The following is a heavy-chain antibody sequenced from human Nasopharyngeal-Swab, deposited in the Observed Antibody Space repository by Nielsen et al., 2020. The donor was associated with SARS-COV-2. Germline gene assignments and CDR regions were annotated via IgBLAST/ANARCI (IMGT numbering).Heavy chain of an antibody. CDR2: INHSGST. CDR3: ARGRRGVWVDY. V-gene: IGHV4-34*01. Sequence: SETLSLTCAVYGGSFSGYYWSWSRQPPGKGLEWIGEINHSGSTNYNPSLKSRVTISVDTSKNQFSLKLSSVTAADTAVYYCARGRRGVWVDYWGQGTLVTVSS. CDR1: GGSFSGYY. D-gene: IGHD1-14*01. J-gene: IGHJ4*02.